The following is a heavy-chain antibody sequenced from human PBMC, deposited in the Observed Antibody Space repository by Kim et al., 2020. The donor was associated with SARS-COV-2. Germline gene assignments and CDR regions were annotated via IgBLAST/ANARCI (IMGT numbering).Heavy chain of an antibody. CDR3: ARAGITGTTASAYAFDI. D-gene: IGHD1-20*01. J-gene: IGHJ3*02. Sequence: GGSLRLSCAASGFTFSSYDMHWVRQATGKGLEWVSAIGTAGDTYYPGSVKGRFTISRENAKNSLYLQMNSLRAGDTAVYYCARAGITGTTASAYAFDIWGQGTMVTVSS. V-gene: IGHV3-13*01. CDR1: GFTFSSYD. CDR2: IGTAGDT.